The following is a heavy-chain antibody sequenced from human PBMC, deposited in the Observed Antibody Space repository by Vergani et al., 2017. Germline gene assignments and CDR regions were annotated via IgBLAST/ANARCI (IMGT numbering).Heavy chain of an antibody. D-gene: IGHD3-3*01. CDR3: AGTRRDYDFWSGYYWFDP. CDR2: INPNSGGT. CDR1: GYTFTGYY. Sequence: QVQLVQSGAEVKKPGASVKVFCKASGYTFTGYYMHWVRQAPGQGLEWMGWINPNSGGTNYAQKFQGRVTMTRDTSISTAYMELSRLRSDDTAVYYCAGTRRDYDFWSGYYWFDPWGQGTLVTVSS. J-gene: IGHJ5*02. V-gene: IGHV1-2*02.